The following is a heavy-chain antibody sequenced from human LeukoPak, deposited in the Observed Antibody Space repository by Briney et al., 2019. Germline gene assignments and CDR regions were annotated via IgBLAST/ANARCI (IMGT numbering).Heavy chain of an antibody. J-gene: IGHJ3*02. V-gene: IGHV4-30-2*01. D-gene: IGHD2-2*01. CDR3: ARVGDIVVVPAATLFDI. Sequence: PSETLSLTCTVSGGSISSGGYYWSWIRQPPGKGLEWIGYIYHSGSTYYNPSLKSRVTISVDRSKNQFSLKLSSVTAADTAVYYCARVGDIVVVPAATLFDIWGQGTIVTVSS. CDR2: IYHSGST. CDR1: GGSISSGGYY.